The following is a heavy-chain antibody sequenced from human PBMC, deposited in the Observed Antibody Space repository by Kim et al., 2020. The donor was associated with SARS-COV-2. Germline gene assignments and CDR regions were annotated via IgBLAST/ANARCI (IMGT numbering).Heavy chain of an antibody. CDR2: IKQDGSDK. CDR3: VRGGTIY. V-gene: IGHV3-7*01. J-gene: IGHJ4*02. CDR1: GFTFSSFW. D-gene: IGHD3-10*01. Sequence: GGSLRLSCAASGFTFSSFWMNWVRQDPGKGLEWVANIKQDGSDKYYVDSVKGRFTISRDNAKNSVYLQMNSLTVEDTAVYYCVRGGTIYWGQGTLVTDSS.